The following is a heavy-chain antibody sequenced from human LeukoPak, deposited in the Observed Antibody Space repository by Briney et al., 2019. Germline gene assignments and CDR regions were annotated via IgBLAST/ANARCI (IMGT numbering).Heavy chain of an antibody. V-gene: IGHV4-59*08. J-gene: IGHJ4*02. CDR1: GGSISSYY. CDR3: ARQHPPYYDILTGYYRGYYFDY. CDR2: IYYSGST. Sequence: PSETLSLTCTVSGGSISSYYWSWIRQPPGKGLEWIGYIYYSGSTNYNPSLKSRVTISVDTSKNQFSLKLSSVTAADTAVYYCARQHPPYYDILTGYYRGYYFDYWGQGTLVTVSS. D-gene: IGHD3-9*01.